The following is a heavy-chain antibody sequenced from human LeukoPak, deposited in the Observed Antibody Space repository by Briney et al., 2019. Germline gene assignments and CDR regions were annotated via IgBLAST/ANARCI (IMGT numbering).Heavy chain of an antibody. Sequence: GGSLRLSCAASGFTFSSYGMHWVRQAPGKGLEWVSYISSSGSTIYYADSVKGRFTISRDNAKNSLYLQMNSLRAEDTAVYYCARERDIVVVPAARGAFDIWGQGTMVTVSS. CDR3: ARERDIVVVPAARGAFDI. D-gene: IGHD2-2*01. CDR1: GFTFSSYG. V-gene: IGHV3-48*04. CDR2: ISSSGSTI. J-gene: IGHJ3*02.